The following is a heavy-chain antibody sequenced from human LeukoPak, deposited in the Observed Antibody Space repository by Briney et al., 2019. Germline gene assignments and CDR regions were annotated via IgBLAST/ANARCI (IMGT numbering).Heavy chain of an antibody. D-gene: IGHD3-22*01. Sequence: SETLSLTCAVYGGSFSGYYWGWIRQPPGKGLEWIGEINHSGSTNYNPSLKSRVTISVDTSKNQFSLKLSSVTAADTAVYYCARARPYYYDSSGYYLQYYFDYWGQGTLVTVSS. CDR3: ARARPYYYDSSGYYLQYYFDY. V-gene: IGHV4-34*01. CDR1: GGSFSGYY. CDR2: INHSGST. J-gene: IGHJ4*02.